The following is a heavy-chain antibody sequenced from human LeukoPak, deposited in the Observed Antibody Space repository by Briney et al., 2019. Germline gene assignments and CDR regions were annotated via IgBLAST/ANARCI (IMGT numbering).Heavy chain of an antibody. CDR2: ISAYDGNT. J-gene: IGHJ4*02. CDR3: ARIAEQHLQYYFDY. CDR1: GYFFSSYG. D-gene: IGHD6-13*01. Sequence: GASVKVSCKASGYFFSSYGFSWVRQAPGQGLEWMGWISAYDGNTNYAQKIQGRVTMATDTSTSTAYMELRNLRSDDSAVYFCARIAEQHLQYYFDYWGQGTLVTVSS. V-gene: IGHV1-18*01.